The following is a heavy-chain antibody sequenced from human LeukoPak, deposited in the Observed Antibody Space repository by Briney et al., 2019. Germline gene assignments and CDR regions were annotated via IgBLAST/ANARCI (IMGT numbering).Heavy chain of an antibody. V-gene: IGHV3-33*01. CDR3: AYGGKSDRFDY. J-gene: IGHJ4*02. Sequence: GGSLRLSCAASGFTFSSYGMHWVRQALGKGLEWVTLIWYDGSDKYYADSVKGRFTISRDNSKNVLYLQMNSLRAEDTAVYYCAYGGKSDRFDYWGQGTLVTVSS. CDR1: GFTFSSYG. D-gene: IGHD4-23*01. CDR2: IWYDGSDK.